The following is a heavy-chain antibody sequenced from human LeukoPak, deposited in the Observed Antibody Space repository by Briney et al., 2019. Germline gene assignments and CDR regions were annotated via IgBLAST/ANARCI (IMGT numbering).Heavy chain of an antibody. V-gene: IGHV4-4*07. CDR2: MYTSGST. CDR3: ARDRAYSDYKGTTYYFDY. Sequence: SETLSPTCTVSDGSISGYYWSWIRQPAGKGLEWIGRMYTSGSTNYNPSLKSRVTMSVDTSKNQFSLKLSSVTAADTAVYYCARDRAYSDYKGTTYYFDYWGQGTLVTVSS. CDR1: DGSISGYY. D-gene: IGHD3-10*01. J-gene: IGHJ4*02.